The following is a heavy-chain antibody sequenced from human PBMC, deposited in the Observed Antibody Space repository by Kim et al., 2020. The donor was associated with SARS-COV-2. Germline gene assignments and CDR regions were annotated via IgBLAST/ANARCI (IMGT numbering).Heavy chain of an antibody. Sequence: KYSQKFQGRVTITRDTSASTAYMELSSLRSEDTAVYYCARGAALFDAFDIWGQGTMVTVSS. J-gene: IGHJ3*02. V-gene: IGHV1-3*01. D-gene: IGHD6-6*01. CDR3: ARGAALFDAFDI.